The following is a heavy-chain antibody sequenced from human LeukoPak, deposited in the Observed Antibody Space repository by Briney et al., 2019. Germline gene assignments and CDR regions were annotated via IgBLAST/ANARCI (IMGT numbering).Heavy chain of an antibody. CDR2: IKQPSSER. CDR3: ARESVPYAPSGDY. D-gene: IGHD1-26*01. CDR1: GFTFSDYW. J-gene: IGHJ4*02. V-gene: IGHV3-7*01. Sequence: GGSLRLSCAASGFTFSDYWMTWVRQAPGKGLEWVANIKQPSSERNYADSVRGRFTNSRDNAKNSMYLQMDSLRAEDTAVYYCARESVPYAPSGDYWGQGTLVTASS.